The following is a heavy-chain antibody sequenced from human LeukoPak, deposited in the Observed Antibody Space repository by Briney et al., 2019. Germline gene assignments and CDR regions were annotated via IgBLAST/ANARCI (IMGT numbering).Heavy chain of an antibody. V-gene: IGHV3-20*04. CDR1: GFTFDDYG. J-gene: IGHJ4*02. CDR2: INWNGDST. CDR3: AKDILRRELNYFDY. Sequence: GGSLRLSCAASGFTFDDYGMSWVRQAPGKGLEWVSGINWNGDSTGYADSVKGRFTISRDNAKNSLYLQMNSLRAEDTALYYCAKDILRRELNYFDYWGQGTLVTVSS. D-gene: IGHD1-26*01.